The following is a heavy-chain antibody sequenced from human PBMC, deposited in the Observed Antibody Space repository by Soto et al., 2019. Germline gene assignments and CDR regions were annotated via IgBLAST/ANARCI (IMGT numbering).Heavy chain of an antibody. J-gene: IGHJ5*02. Sequence: PGGSLRLSCAASGFTFSSYSMNWVRQAPGKGLEWVSSISSSSSYIYYADSVKGRFTISRDNAKNSLYLQMNSLRAEDTAVYYCARDKSLRMAPGRNWFDPWRQGTLVTVSS. CDR1: GFTFSSYS. V-gene: IGHV3-21*01. CDR2: ISSSSSYI. CDR3: ARDKSLRMAPGRNWFDP. D-gene: IGHD2-15*01.